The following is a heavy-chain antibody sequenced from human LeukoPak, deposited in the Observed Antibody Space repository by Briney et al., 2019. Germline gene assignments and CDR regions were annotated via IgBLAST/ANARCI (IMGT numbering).Heavy chain of an antibody. V-gene: IGHV3-21*01. CDR3: TTCYLQH. J-gene: IGHJ1*01. CDR1: GFTFTSYS. Sequence: PGGSLRLSCAASGFTFTSYSMNWVRQAPGKGLEWVSSISGSSKRRYYADSVKGRFTISRDNAKSSLYLQMNSLRAEDTAVYSVTTCYLQHWGQGTLVTVSS. CDR2: ISGSSKRR. D-gene: IGHD4-17*01.